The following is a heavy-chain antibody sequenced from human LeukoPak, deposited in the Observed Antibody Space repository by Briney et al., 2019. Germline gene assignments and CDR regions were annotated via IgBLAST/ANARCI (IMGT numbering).Heavy chain of an antibody. J-gene: IGHJ4*02. CDR2: ISGSGGST. CDR1: GFTFSSYA. Sequence: PGGSLRLSCAASGFTFSSYAMSWVRQAPGKGLEWVSAISGSGGSTYYADSVKGRFTTSRDNSKNTLYLQMNSLRAEDTALYYCARGPEYSSSSGVDYWGQGTLVTVSS. D-gene: IGHD6-6*01. CDR3: ARGPEYSSSSGVDY. V-gene: IGHV3-23*01.